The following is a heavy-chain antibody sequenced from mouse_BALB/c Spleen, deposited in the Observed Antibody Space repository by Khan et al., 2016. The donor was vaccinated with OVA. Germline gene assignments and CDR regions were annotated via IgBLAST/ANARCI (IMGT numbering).Heavy chain of an antibody. CDR1: GYTFTSYV. D-gene: IGHD2-14*01. CDR3: ARNYRYYLYFDD. Sequence: VQLQQSGPELVKPGASVKMSCKASGYTFTSYVMHWVRQKPGQGLEWIGYIYTYNDDTKYTEKIKGKSTLTSDKSSSTAYMELSSLTSVDSAVYYCARNYRYYLYFDDWGQGTTLTVSS. J-gene: IGHJ2*01. V-gene: IGHV1S136*01. CDR2: IYTYNDDT.